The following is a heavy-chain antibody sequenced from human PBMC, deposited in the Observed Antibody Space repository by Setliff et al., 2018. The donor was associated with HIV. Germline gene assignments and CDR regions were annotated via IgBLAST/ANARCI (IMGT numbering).Heavy chain of an antibody. Sequence: SETLSLTCTVSGGSISSGYFWGWIRQPPGKGLEWIGSIHYSGSTYYNSSLRSRVTILVDTSRNHFSLQLTSVTAAGTAIYYCARVDTMLFFFDLWGQGTQVTVSS. V-gene: IGHV4-38-2*02. CDR3: ARVDTMLFFFDL. D-gene: IGHD3-10*02. CDR2: IHYSGST. CDR1: GGSISSGYF. J-gene: IGHJ4*02.